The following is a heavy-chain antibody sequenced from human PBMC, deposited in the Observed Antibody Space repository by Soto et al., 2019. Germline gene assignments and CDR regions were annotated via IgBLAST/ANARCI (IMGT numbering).Heavy chain of an antibody. CDR2: ISYDGSNK. Sequence: PGGSLRLSCAASGFTFSSYGMHWVRQAPGKGLEWVAVISYDGSNKYYADSVKGQFTISRDNSKNTLYLQMNSLRAEDTAVYYCAKEYAAGHYYYYGMDVWGQGTTVTVSS. V-gene: IGHV3-30*18. D-gene: IGHD6-13*01. CDR3: AKEYAAGHYYYYGMDV. CDR1: GFTFSSYG. J-gene: IGHJ6*02.